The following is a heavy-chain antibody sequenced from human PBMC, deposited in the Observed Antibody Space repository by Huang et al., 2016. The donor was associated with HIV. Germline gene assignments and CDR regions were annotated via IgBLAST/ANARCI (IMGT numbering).Heavy chain of an antibody. V-gene: IGHV3-74*01. CDR2: INSDGSSS. CDR1: GFTFSSYW. CDR3: VRDPRIQSWLNYFDY. J-gene: IGHJ4*02. Sequence: EVQLVESGGGLVQPGGSLRLSCAASGFTFSSYWMHWVRQAPGKGLVCVSGINSDGSSSGYADSVKGRFTISRDNAKNTLYLQMNSLRAEDTAVYYCVRDPRIQSWLNYFDYWGQGTLVSVSS. D-gene: IGHD3-22*01.